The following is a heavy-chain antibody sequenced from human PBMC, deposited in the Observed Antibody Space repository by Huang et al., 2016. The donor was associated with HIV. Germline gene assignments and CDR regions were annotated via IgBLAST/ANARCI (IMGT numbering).Heavy chain of an antibody. CDR2: INHREST. V-gene: IGHV4-34*01. CDR1: GGSFSGYY. J-gene: IGHJ6*03. CDR3: ARGQGGYYYYYMDV. Sequence: QVQLQQWGAGLLRPSETLSLTCAVYGGSFSGYYGTWIRQPPGKGLEWIGEINHRESTNYKPSLKSRVTISVDTSRNQFARTLTSVTAADTAVYDCARGQGGYYYYYMDVWGKGTTVTVSS.